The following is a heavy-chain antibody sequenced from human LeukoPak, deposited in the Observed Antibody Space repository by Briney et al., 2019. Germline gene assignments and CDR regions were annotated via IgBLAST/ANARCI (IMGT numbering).Heavy chain of an antibody. CDR2: INPNSGGT. V-gene: IGHV1-2*02. CDR3: ARGYCSSTSCPYYYYMDV. J-gene: IGHJ6*03. Sequence: GASVKVSCKASGYTFPGYYMHWVRQAPGQGLEWMGWINPNSGGTNYAQKFQGRVTMTRDTSISTAYMELSRLRSDDTAVYYCARGYCSSTSCPYYYYMDVWGKGTTVTVSS. D-gene: IGHD2-2*01. CDR1: GYTFPGYY.